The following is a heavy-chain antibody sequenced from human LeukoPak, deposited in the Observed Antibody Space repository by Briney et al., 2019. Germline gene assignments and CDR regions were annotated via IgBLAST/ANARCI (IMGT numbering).Heavy chain of an antibody. CDR3: ARHPDYDFWSGLARLPRGMDV. J-gene: IGHJ6*02. D-gene: IGHD3-3*01. CDR2: ISAYNGNT. V-gene: IGHV1-18*01. CDR1: GYTFTSYG. Sequence: GASVKVSCKASGYTFTSYGISWVRQAPGQGLEWMGWISAYNGNTNYAQKLQGRFTMTTDTSTSTAYMELRSLRSDDTAVYYCARHPDYDFWSGLARLPRGMDVWGQGTTVTVSS.